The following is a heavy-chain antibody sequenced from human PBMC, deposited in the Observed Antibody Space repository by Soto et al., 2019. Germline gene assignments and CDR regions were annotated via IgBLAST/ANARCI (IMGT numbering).Heavy chain of an antibody. V-gene: IGHV1-69*05. CDR1: GGTFSSYA. D-gene: IGHD3-16*01. Sequence: QVHLVQSGAEVKKPGSSVKVTCKASGGTFSSYAISWVRQAPGQGLEWMGGIVPIFATAKYAQKFQGRVTLTSDDSTSTVYMELSSLKSEDTAVYYCARGGLQLGFGVNWFYPWGQGTLVTVSS. J-gene: IGHJ5*02. CDR3: ARGGLQLGFGVNWFYP. CDR2: IVPIFATA.